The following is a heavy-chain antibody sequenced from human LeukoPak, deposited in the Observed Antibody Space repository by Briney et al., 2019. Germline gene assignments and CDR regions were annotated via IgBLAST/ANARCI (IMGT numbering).Heavy chain of an antibody. V-gene: IGHV3-23*01. CDR1: GGSFSGYY. CDR2: ISGSGGST. Sequence: ETLSLTCAVYGGSFSGYYWSWVRQAPGKGLEWVSAISGSGGSTYYADSVKGRFTISRDNSKNTLYLQMNSLRAEDTAVYYCAKAPLWSGYSLCWFDPWGQGTLVTVSS. D-gene: IGHD3-3*01. J-gene: IGHJ5*02. CDR3: AKAPLWSGYSLCWFDP.